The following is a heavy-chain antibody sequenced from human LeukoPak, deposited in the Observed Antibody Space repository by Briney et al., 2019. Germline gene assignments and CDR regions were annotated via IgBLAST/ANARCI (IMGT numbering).Heavy chain of an antibody. CDR2: INPNSGGT. V-gene: IGHV1-2*02. CDR3: ARDRGLDIAAAGKFRHYYYYMDV. Sequence: ASVKVSCKASGYTFTGYYMHWVRQAPGQGLEWMGWINPNSGGTNYAQKFQGRVTMTRDTSISTAYMELSRLRSDDTAVYYCARDRGLDIAAAGKFRHYYYYMDVWGRGTTVTVSS. CDR1: GYTFTGYY. D-gene: IGHD6-13*01. J-gene: IGHJ6*03.